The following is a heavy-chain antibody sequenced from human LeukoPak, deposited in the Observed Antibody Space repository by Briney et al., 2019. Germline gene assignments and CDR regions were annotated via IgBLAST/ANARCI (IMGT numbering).Heavy chain of an antibody. CDR3: LSGNYFDSWLTNRDGFDI. CDR2: ISYEGSVK. Sequence: GGSLRLSCAASGFTFSRHGVHRVRQAPGKGLEWVAVISYEGSVKYYGDSVKGRFNVSRDNSKDTMYLQMNGLRAEDTAVYYCLSGNYFDSWLTNRDGFDIWGLGTVVTVSS. CDR1: GFTFSRHG. J-gene: IGHJ3*02. D-gene: IGHD3-10*01. V-gene: IGHV3-30*03.